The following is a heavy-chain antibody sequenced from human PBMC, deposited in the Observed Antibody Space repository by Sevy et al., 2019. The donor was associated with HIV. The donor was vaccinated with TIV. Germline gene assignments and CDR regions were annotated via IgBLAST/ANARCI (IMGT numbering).Heavy chain of an antibody. CDR1: GFTFSSYA. D-gene: IGHD3-16*02. J-gene: IGHJ4*02. CDR3: AKVRAYTFGGVIVSGYFDY. V-gene: IGHV3-23*01. CDR2: ISGSGGST. Sequence: GGSLRLSCAASGFTFSSYAMSWVRQAPGKGLEWVSAISGSGGSTYYADSVKGRFTISRDNSKNTLYLQMNSLRAEERAVYYCAKVRAYTFGGVIVSGYFDYWGQGTLVTVSS.